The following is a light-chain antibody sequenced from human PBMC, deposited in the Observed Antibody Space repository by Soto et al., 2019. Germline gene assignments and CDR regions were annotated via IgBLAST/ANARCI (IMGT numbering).Light chain of an antibody. J-gene: IGLJ1*01. CDR2: DVS. V-gene: IGLV2-14*03. CDR1: SSDVGGYNY. Sequence: QSVVSPPASVSGSPGRSIAISCTGTSSDVGGYNYVSWYQQLPGKAPKLLISDVSNLPSGVSHRFSGSTSVNTASLTISDLQAQDEADDCYSSSRSGGPFGFGSGPKVTVL. CDR3: SSSRSGGPFG.